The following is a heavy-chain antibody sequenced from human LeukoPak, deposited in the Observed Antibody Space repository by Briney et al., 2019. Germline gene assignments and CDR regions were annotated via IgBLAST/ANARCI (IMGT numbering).Heavy chain of an antibody. J-gene: IGHJ4*02. V-gene: IGHV3-30*04. Sequence: AGGSLRLSCAASGFTFSSYAMHWVRQAPGKGLEWVAVISYDGSNKYYADSVKGRFTISRDNSKNTLYLQMNSLRAEDTAVYYCARARYYDSVGDYWGQGTLVTVSS. CDR3: ARARYYDSVGDY. CDR1: GFTFSSYA. D-gene: IGHD3-22*01. CDR2: ISYDGSNK.